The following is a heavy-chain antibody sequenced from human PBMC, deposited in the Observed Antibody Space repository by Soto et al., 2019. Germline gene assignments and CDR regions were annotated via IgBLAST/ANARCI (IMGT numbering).Heavy chain of an antibody. Sequence: QITLKESGPTLVKPTQTLTLTCTFSGFSLTTRGVGVGWIRQPPGTALEWLALIYWDDDEGYSPSLKSRLTIPTDTSKNHVVLTMINTDPVDTATYYCAHRPRGYSYHFDSWGQGTLVTVSS. CDR2: IYWDDDE. J-gene: IGHJ4*02. V-gene: IGHV2-5*02. CDR3: AHRPRGYSYHFDS. D-gene: IGHD5-18*01. CDR1: GFSLTTRGVG.